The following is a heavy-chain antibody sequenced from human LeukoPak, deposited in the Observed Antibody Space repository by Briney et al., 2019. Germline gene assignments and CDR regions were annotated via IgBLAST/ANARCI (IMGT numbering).Heavy chain of an antibody. Sequence: GASVKVSCKASGYTFTGYYMHWVRQAPGQGLEWMGWINPNSGGTNYAQKFQGWVTMTRDTSISTAYMELSSLRSEDTAVYYCAQRFKGGLNWFDPWGQGTLVTVSS. J-gene: IGHJ5*02. CDR3: AQRFKGGLNWFDP. D-gene: IGHD1-26*01. CDR1: GYTFTGYY. CDR2: INPNSGGT. V-gene: IGHV1-2*04.